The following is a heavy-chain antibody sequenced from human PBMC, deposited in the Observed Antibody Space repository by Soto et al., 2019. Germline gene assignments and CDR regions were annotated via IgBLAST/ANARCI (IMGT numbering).Heavy chain of an antibody. V-gene: IGHV1-3*01. J-gene: IGHJ4*02. CDR3: ARIVAGTRGAIDY. CDR2: INAGNGNT. D-gene: IGHD6-19*01. Sequence: QVQLVQSGAEVKKPGASVKVSCKASGYTFTSYAMHWVRQAPGQRLEWMGWINAGNGNTKYSQKFQGRVTITRDTSASTAYMELSSLRSEDTAVYYCARIVAGTRGAIDYWGQGTLVTVSS. CDR1: GYTFTSYA.